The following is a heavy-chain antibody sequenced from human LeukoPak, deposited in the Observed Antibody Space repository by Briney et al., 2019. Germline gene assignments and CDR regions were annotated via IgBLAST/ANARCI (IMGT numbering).Heavy chain of an antibody. Sequence: SETLSLTCTVSGGSISSGSYYWSWIRQPAGKGLEWIGRIYTSGSTNYNPSLNSRVTMSVDTSKKQFSLKLSSVTAADTAVYYCARDTNLRDSFDIWGQGTMVTVSS. D-gene: IGHD2-8*01. V-gene: IGHV4-61*02. CDR2: IYTSGST. J-gene: IGHJ3*02. CDR3: ARDTNLRDSFDI. CDR1: GGSISSGSYY.